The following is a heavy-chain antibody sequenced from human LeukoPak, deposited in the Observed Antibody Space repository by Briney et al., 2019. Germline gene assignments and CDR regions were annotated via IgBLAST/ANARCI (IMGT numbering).Heavy chain of an antibody. Sequence: SETLSLTCAVYGGSFGGYYWSWIRQPPGKGLEWIGEINHSGSTNYNPSLKSRVTISVDTSKNQFSLKLSSVTAADTAVYYCARGGKYHRIPPRFDYWGQGTLVTVSS. D-gene: IGHD2-21*01. CDR1: GGSFGGYY. J-gene: IGHJ4*02. CDR2: INHSGST. CDR3: ARGGKYHRIPPRFDY. V-gene: IGHV4-34*01.